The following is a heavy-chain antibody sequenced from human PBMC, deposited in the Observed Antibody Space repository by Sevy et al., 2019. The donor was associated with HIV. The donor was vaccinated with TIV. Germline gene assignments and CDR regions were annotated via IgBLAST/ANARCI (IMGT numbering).Heavy chain of an antibody. CDR2: ISSSSSYI. V-gene: IGHV3-21*01. CDR1: GFTFSSYS. CDR3: ARFARGYYCETFDY. Sequence: GGSLRLSCAASGFTFSSYSMNWVRQAPGKGLEWVSSISSSSSYIYYADSVKGRFTISRDNAKNSLYLQMNSLRAEDTAVYYCARFARGYYCETFDYWGQGTLVTVSS. J-gene: IGHJ4*02. D-gene: IGHD4-17*01.